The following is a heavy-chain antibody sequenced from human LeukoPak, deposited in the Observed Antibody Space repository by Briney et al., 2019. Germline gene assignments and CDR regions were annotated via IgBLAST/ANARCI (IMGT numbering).Heavy chain of an antibody. Sequence: GGSLRLSCAASGFTVSSNYMSWVRQAPGKGLEWVSVIYSGGSTYYADSVKGRFAISRHNSKNTLYLQMNSLRAEDTAVYYCARVYYDSSGYYTYYFDYWGQGTLVTVSS. CDR1: GFTVSSNY. D-gene: IGHD3-22*01. CDR3: ARVYYDSSGYYTYYFDY. J-gene: IGHJ4*02. CDR2: IYSGGST. V-gene: IGHV3-53*04.